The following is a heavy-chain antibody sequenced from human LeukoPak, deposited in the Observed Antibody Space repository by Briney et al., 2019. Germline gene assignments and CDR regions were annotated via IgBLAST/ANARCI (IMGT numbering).Heavy chain of an antibody. V-gene: IGHV3-23*01. D-gene: IGHD2-2*01. CDR3: AKGVDGSRYYFDY. CDR2: ISLTGGNT. Sequence: GGSLRLSCVASGFTFTSYGMSWVRQAPGKGLEWVSSISLTGGNTYYAHSVKGRFTISRDNSKNTLYLQMNSLRAEDTAVYYCAKGVDGSRYYFDYWGQGTLVTVSS. CDR1: GFTFTSYG. J-gene: IGHJ4*02.